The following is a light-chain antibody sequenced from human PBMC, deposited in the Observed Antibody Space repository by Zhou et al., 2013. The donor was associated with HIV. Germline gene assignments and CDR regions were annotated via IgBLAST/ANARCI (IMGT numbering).Light chain of an antibody. CDR3: QQYNAYPLT. CDR2: GAS. Sequence: EIVLTQSPGTLSLSPGERATLSCRASQSVSSNLAWYQQKPGQAPRLLIYGASTRATGIPDRFSGSGSGRDFTLIISSLQPDDFGIYYCQQYNAYPLTFGQGTRLDI. J-gene: IGKJ5*01. V-gene: IGKV3-15*01. CDR1: QSVSSN.